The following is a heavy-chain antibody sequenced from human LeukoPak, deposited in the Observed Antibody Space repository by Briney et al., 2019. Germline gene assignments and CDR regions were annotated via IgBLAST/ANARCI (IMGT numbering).Heavy chain of an antibody. V-gene: IGHV1-2*02. Sequence: ASVKVSCKASGYTFTGYYMHWVRQAPGQGFEWLGRVDSKSGGTNYAQKFQGGVTMTRDTSISTVYMQLISLRSDDTAVYYCAREMNYDDYRTSDYWGQGTLVTVSS. J-gene: IGHJ4*02. CDR2: VDSKSGGT. CDR3: AREMNYDDYRTSDY. D-gene: IGHD4-17*01. CDR1: GYTFTGYY.